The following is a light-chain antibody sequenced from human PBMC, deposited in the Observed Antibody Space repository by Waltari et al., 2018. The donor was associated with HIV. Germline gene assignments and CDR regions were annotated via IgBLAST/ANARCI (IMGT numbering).Light chain of an antibody. V-gene: IGLV4-69*01. CDR3: QTWATGSRVV. Sequence: QLVLTQSPSASASLGASVKLTCTLSSGHSNYAIAWHQQHPEKGPRYLMKLNRDGNHIKGDGIPYRCSGSSSGAERYLTISSLQSEEGADYYCQTWATGSRVVFGGGTKLTVL. CDR1: SGHSNYA. CDR2: LNRDGNH. J-gene: IGLJ2*01.